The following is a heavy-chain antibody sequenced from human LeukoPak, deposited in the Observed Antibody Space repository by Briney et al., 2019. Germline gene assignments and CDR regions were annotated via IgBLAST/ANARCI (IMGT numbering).Heavy chain of an antibody. Sequence: GGSLRLSCATSGFAFSTQGMHWVRQAPGKGLEWVAVISYDGSNKYYADSVKGRFTISRDNSKNTLYLQMNSLRAEDTAVYYCAKGKKVVVVPLPDYWGQGTLVTVSS. CDR1: GFAFSTQG. CDR3: AKGKKVVVVPLPDY. CDR2: ISYDGSNK. D-gene: IGHD3-22*01. V-gene: IGHV3-30*18. J-gene: IGHJ4*02.